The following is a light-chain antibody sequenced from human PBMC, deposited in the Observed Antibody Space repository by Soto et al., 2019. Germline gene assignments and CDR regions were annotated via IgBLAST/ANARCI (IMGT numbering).Light chain of an antibody. CDR1: QPLGAW. J-gene: IGKJ4*01. CDR2: ATS. CDR3: QQADIFPLT. Sequence: DIQMTQFPSSVSASVGDRVTITCRASQPLGAWLAWYQQKPGKAPKLLIYATSTLESGVPSRFSGSGSGTEFTLTISSLQPEYFATYYCQQADIFPLTFGGGTRVEIK. V-gene: IGKV1-12*01.